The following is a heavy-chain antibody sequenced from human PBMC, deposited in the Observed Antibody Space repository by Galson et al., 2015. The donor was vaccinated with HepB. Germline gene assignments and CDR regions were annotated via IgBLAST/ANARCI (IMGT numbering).Heavy chain of an antibody. CDR1: GFTFSGSA. CDR2: IRSKANSYST. Sequence: SLRLSCAASGFTFSGSAMHWVRQASGKGLEWVGRIRSKANSYSTAYAASVKGRITIPTDDSKNTAYLQMNSLKTEDTAVDYCTSPMLYCSGGSCYVGPYDNWGQGTLVTVSS. D-gene: IGHD2-15*01. J-gene: IGHJ4*02. CDR3: TSPMLYCSGGSCYVGPYDN. V-gene: IGHV3-73*01.